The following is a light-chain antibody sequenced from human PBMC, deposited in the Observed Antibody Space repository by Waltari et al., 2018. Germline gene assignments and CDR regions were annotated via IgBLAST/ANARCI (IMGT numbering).Light chain of an antibody. Sequence: QSALTQPASVSGSPGQAITISCTGTSSDVGGYNHVSWYQQHPGKAPKLIIYDVSGRPSGFSNRFVGSEAGNTASLTMSGLQAEDEAVYFCSSYSTSITPYVFGTGTKVTVL. J-gene: IGLJ1*01. CDR3: SSYSTSITPYV. CDR1: SSDVGGYNH. V-gene: IGLV2-14*03. CDR2: DVS.